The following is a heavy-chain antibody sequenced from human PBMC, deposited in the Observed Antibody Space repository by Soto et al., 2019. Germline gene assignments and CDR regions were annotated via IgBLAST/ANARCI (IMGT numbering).Heavy chain of an antibody. CDR1: GGSFSGYY. V-gene: IGHV4-59*01. Sequence: PSETLSLTCAVYGGSFSGYYWSWIRQPPGKGLEWIGYLYYSGITNYNPSLKSRVTILVDTSKNQFSLKLSSVTAADTAMYYCALGYGNFDYWGQGTLVTVSS. J-gene: IGHJ4*02. CDR3: ALGYGNFDY. CDR2: LYYSGIT. D-gene: IGHD2-8*01.